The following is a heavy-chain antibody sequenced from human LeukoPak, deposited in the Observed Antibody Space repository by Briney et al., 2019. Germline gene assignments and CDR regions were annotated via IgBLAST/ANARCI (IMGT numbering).Heavy chain of an antibody. Sequence: SETLSLTCTVSGGSISNYYWSWIRQPPGKGLEWIGYIYYSGSTNCNPSLKSRVTISVDTSKNQFSLKLTSVTAADTAVYYCARHSSAARGWFDPWGQGTLVTVSS. V-gene: IGHV4-59*08. CDR1: GGSISNYY. CDR3: ARHSSAARGWFDP. CDR2: IYYSGST. J-gene: IGHJ5*02. D-gene: IGHD6-6*01.